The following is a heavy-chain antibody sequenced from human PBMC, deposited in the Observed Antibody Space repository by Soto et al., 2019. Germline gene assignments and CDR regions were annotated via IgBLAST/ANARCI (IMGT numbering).Heavy chain of an antibody. J-gene: IGHJ4*02. CDR1: GFTFSSYA. CDR3: AKTYYYDSSGYSNPEFDY. V-gene: IGHV3-23*01. Sequence: EVQLLESGGGLVQPGGSLRLSCAASGFTFSSYAMSWVRQAPGKGLEWVSAISGSGGSTYYADSVKGRFTISRDSSKNTLFLQMNSLRAEDTAVYYCAKTYYYDSSGYSNPEFDYWGQGTLVTVSS. D-gene: IGHD3-22*01. CDR2: ISGSGGST.